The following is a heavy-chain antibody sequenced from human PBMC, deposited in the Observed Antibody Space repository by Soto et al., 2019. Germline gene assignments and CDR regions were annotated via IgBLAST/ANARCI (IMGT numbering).Heavy chain of an antibody. J-gene: IGHJ4*02. CDR2: IYYSGST. D-gene: IGHD3-10*01. Sequence: QLQLQESGPGLVKPSATLSLTCTVSGGSISSSSYYWGWIRQPPGKGLEWIGSIYYSGSTYYNPSLKSRGTISVDTYKTQFSLKLSSVTAADTAVYYCARFTLKSGIDYWGQGTLVTVSS. CDR3: ARFTLKSGIDY. CDR1: GGSISSSSYY. V-gene: IGHV4-39*01.